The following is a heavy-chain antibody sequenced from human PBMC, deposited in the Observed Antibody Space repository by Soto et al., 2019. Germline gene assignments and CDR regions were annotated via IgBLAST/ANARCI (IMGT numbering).Heavy chain of an antibody. Sequence: PSETLSLTCTVSGGSISSSSYYWGWIRQPPGKGPEWIGSIYYSGSTYYNPSLKSRVTISVDTSKNQFSLKLSSVTAADTAVYYCARAPRNDFWSGYYTGNGVSWFDPWGQGTLVTVSS. CDR3: ARAPRNDFWSGYYTGNGVSWFDP. J-gene: IGHJ5*02. V-gene: IGHV4-39*01. CDR1: GGSISSSSYY. CDR2: IYYSGST. D-gene: IGHD3-3*01.